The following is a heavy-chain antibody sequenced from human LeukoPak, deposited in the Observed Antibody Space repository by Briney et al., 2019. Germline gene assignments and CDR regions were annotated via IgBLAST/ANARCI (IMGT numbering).Heavy chain of an antibody. V-gene: IGHV1-18*01. CDR1: GYCFTSGG. CDR3: ARDHNYYGSGSYVSQAFDI. Sequence: ASVKVSCRASGYCFTSGGISWVRQAPGQGREWMGWISAYHGNTNYAQKLQGRVTMTTDSSTSTAYMELRSLRSDDTAVYYCARDHNYYGSGSYVSQAFDIWGQGTMVTVSS. J-gene: IGHJ3*02. CDR2: ISAYHGNT. D-gene: IGHD3-10*01.